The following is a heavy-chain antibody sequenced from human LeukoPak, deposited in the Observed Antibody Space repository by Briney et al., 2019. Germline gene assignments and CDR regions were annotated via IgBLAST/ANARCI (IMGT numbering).Heavy chain of an antibody. J-gene: IGHJ4*02. V-gene: IGHV4-34*01. CDR2: INHSGST. Sequence: PETLSLTCAVYGGSFSGYHWSWIRQPPGKGLEWIGEINHSGSTNYNPSLKSRVTIPEDTSKNQFSLKLSSVTAADTAVYYCARGWYSGSYRFDYWGQGTLVTVSS. D-gene: IGHD1-26*01. CDR1: GGSFSGYH. CDR3: ARGWYSGSYRFDY.